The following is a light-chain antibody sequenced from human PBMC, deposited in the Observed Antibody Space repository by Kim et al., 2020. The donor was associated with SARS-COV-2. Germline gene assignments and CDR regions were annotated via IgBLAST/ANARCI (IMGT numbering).Light chain of an antibody. J-gene: IGKJ4*01. CDR2: EAT. CDR1: QSVGIS. CDR3: QQRGKWPTALT. V-gene: IGKV3-11*01. Sequence: PGEGTTSSGRASQSVGISLAGEQQTPGQAPRLLIYEATIRATGIHDRFRGSGSGTDFTLTIGSLEPRDFAIYYCQQRGKWPTALTFGGGTKVDIK.